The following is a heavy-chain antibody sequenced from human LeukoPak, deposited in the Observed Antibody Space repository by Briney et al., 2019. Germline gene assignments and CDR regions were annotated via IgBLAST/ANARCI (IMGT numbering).Heavy chain of an antibody. CDR1: GGSISSYY. D-gene: IGHD6-13*01. CDR3: ARGVGAAAGNYYYYYGMDV. V-gene: IGHV4-4*07. Sequence: PSETLSLTCTVSGGSISSYYWSWIRQPAGKGLERIGRIYTSGSTNYNPSLKSRVTMSVDTSKNQFSLKLSSVTAADTAVYYCARGVGAAAGNYYYYYGMDVWGQGTTVTVSS. J-gene: IGHJ6*02. CDR2: IYTSGST.